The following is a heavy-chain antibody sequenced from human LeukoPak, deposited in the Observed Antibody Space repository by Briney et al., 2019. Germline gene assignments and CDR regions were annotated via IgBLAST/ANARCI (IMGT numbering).Heavy chain of an antibody. CDR2: ISGGGGST. D-gene: IGHD1-1*01. Sequence: GGSLRLSCAASGFTFCSYAMSWLRQAPGMGLEWVSAISGGGGSTYYADSVKGRFTISRDNSKNTLYLQMNSLRAEDTAVYYCAKTTLAIRYDYWGQGTLVTVSS. V-gene: IGHV3-23*01. J-gene: IGHJ4*02. CDR3: AKTTLAIRYDY. CDR1: GFTFCSYA.